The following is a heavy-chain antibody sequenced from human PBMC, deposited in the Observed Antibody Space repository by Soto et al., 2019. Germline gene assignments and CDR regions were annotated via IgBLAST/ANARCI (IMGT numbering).Heavy chain of an antibody. J-gene: IGHJ4*02. D-gene: IGHD1-26*01. Sequence: GASVKVSCKTAGGTFSSYGISWVRQAPGQGLEWMGGRIPIFGTANYAQKFQGRVTITADELTSTDYMELSSLRSQDTAVYYCARWRSEIYTETWPLYFDYWRQGTLVTVS. CDR2: RIPIFGTA. CDR1: GGTFSSYG. CDR3: ARWRSEIYTETWPLYFDY. V-gene: IGHV1-69*13.